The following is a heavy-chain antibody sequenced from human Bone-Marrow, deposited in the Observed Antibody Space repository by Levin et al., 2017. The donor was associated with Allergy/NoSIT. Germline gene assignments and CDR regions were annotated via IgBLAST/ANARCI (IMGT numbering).Heavy chain of an antibody. V-gene: IGHV4-61*01. CDR3: ARVVGYSYGQPALHFDY. Sequence: SETLSLTCTVSGGSVSSGSYYWSWIRQPPGKGLEWIGYIYYSGSTNYNPSLKSRVTISVDTSKNQFSLKLSSVTAADTAVYYCARVVGYSYGQPALHFDYWGQGTLVTVSS. D-gene: IGHD5-18*01. CDR2: IYYSGST. J-gene: IGHJ4*02. CDR1: GGSVSSGSYY.